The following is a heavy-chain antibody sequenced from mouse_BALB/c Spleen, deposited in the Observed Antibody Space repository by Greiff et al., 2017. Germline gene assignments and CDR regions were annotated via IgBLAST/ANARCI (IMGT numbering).Heavy chain of an antibody. D-gene: IGHD2-14*01. Sequence: QVQLQQSGPELVRPGVSVKISCKGSGYTFTDYAMHWVKQSHAKSLEWIGVISTYYGNTNYNQKFKGKATMTVDKSSSTAYMELARLTSEDSAIYYCARSYEDAMDYWGQGTSGTVSS. CDR1: GYTFTDYA. CDR3: ARSYEDAMDY. V-gene: IGHV1-67*01. J-gene: IGHJ4*01. CDR2: ISTYYGNT.